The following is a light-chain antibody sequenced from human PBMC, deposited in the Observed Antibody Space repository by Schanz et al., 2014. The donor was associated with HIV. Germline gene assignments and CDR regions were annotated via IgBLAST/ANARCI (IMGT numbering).Light chain of an antibody. CDR3: SSYAGSNNPVV. CDR1: SSDVGSYNL. V-gene: IGLV2-14*02. J-gene: IGLJ2*01. Sequence: QSALTQPASVSGSPGQSITISCTGTSSDVGSYNLVSWYQQHPGKAPKLMIYEVSKRPSGVSNRFSGSKSGNTASLTVSGLQAEDEADYYCSSYAGSNNPVVFGGGTKLTVL. CDR2: EVS.